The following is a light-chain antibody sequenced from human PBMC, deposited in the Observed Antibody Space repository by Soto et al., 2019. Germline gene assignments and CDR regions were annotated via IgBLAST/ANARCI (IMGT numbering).Light chain of an antibody. Sequence: PGETATLTCSASHSVSSTFLAWYQQKPGQAPTLLIYDADTRAPGIPDRFSGSGFGTHFTLTISSLEPEDFAMYYCQQSASSVTFGQGTRLEIK. CDR2: DAD. V-gene: IGKV3-20*01. CDR1: HSVSSTF. CDR3: QQSASSVT. J-gene: IGKJ5*01.